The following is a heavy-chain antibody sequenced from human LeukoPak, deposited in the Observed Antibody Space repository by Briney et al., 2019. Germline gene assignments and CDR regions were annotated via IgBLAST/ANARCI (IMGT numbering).Heavy chain of an antibody. Sequence: GGSLRLPCAASGFTFSSYAMSWVRQAPGKGLEWVSAISGSGGSTYYADSVKGRFTISRDNSKNTLYLQMNSLRAEDTAVYYCAKSEGSYCGGDCQFYFDYWGQGTLVTVSS. D-gene: IGHD2-21*02. J-gene: IGHJ4*02. CDR1: GFTFSSYA. CDR2: ISGSGGST. V-gene: IGHV3-23*01. CDR3: AKSEGSYCGGDCQFYFDY.